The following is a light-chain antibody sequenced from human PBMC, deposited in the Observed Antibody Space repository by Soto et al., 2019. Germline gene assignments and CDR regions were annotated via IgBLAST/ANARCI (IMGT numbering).Light chain of an antibody. CDR3: QQYGSSPWT. Sequence: EIVLTQSPGTLSLSPGERATLSCRASQSVSSNYLAWYQQKPGQAPRVLIYGASSRATGIPDRFSGSGSGTDFTLTISRLEPADFAVYYCQQYGSSPWTFGQGTKVEIK. CDR2: GAS. CDR1: QSVSSNY. J-gene: IGKJ1*01. V-gene: IGKV3-20*01.